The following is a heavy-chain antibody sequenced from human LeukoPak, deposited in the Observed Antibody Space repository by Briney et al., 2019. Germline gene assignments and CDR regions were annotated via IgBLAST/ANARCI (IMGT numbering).Heavy chain of an antibody. CDR3: ARHPSVVRGWFDP. Sequence: SETLSLTCTVSGGSISSYYWSWIRQPPGKGLEWIGYIYSSGSTNYNPSLKSRVTISVDTSKNQLSLNLTSVTAADTAVYYCARHPSVVRGWFDPWGQGTRVTVSS. D-gene: IGHD2-15*01. CDR1: GGSISSYY. J-gene: IGHJ5*02. V-gene: IGHV4-4*09. CDR2: IYSSGST.